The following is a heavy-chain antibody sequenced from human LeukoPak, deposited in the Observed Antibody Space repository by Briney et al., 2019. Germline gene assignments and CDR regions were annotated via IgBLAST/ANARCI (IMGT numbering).Heavy chain of an antibody. CDR3: ARGSTDYGDPNFDY. V-gene: IGHV3-30*04. D-gene: IGHD4-17*01. CDR1: GFTFSSYA. CDR2: ISYDGSNK. J-gene: IGHJ4*02. Sequence: GRSLRLSCAASGFTFSSYAMHWVRQAPGKGLEWVAVISYDGSNKYYADSVKGRFTISRDNSKNTLYLQMNSLRAEDTAVYYCARGSTDYGDPNFDYWGQGTLVTVSS.